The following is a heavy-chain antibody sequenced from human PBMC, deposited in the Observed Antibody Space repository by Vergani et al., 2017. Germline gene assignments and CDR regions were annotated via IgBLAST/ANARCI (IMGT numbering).Heavy chain of an antibody. Sequence: QVQLVESGGGVVQPGRSLRLSCAASGFTFSNFGMHWIRQAPGKGLEWLAYIGKDGINTRYRDAVKGRFTVSRDNSKDILYLQMDSMRSEDTALYYCARYLRDSTDGLPDSWGPGTIVIVSS. V-gene: IGHV3-30*02. CDR1: GFTFSNFG. D-gene: IGHD2-21*02. CDR2: IGKDGINT. CDR3: ARYLRDSTDGLPDS. J-gene: IGHJ4*02.